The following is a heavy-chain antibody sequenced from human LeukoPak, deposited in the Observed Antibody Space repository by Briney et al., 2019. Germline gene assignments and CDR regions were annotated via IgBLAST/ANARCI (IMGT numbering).Heavy chain of an antibody. V-gene: IGHV3-48*01. CDR1: GFSFSSYS. D-gene: IGHD1-26*01. J-gene: IGHJ4*02. Sequence: GGSLRLSCAASGFSFSSYSMNWARQSPGKGLEWDSYISSSSSTISYADSVKGRFTISRDNAKNSLYLQMNSLRAEDTAVYYCAKADSGSYYGLGDYFAYWGQGTLVTVSS. CDR2: ISSSSSTI. CDR3: AKADSGSYYGLGDYFAY.